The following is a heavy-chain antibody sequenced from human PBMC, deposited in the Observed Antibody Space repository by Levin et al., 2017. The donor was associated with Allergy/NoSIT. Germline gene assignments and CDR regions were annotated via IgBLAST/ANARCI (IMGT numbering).Heavy chain of an antibody. J-gene: IGHJ2*01. CDR2: INWNGGST. CDR1: GFTFDDYG. V-gene: IGHV3-20*04. Sequence: GESLKISCAASGFTFDDYGMSWVRQAPGKGLEWVSGINWNGGSTGYADSVKGRFTISRDNAKNSLYLQMNSLRAEDTALYYCARRVNYDILTGLRYWYFDRWGRGTLVTVSS. CDR3: ARRVNYDILTGLRYWYFDR. D-gene: IGHD3-9*01.